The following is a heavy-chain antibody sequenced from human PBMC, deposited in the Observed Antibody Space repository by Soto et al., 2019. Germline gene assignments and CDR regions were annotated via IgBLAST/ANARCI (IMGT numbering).Heavy chain of an antibody. V-gene: IGHV1-18*01. D-gene: IGHD3-9*01. Sequence: SLYFLCRASGYTLTSYGISWVRPAPGQGRGWMGWISAYNGDTNYAQKLQGGVTMTKDTSTSTAYMEVRSLRSDDTAVYYCATPTVYSCCYCGMKVWGEGRRVNVST. CDR1: GYTLTSYG. CDR2: ISAYNGDT. CDR3: ATPTVYSCCYCGMKV. J-gene: IGHJ6*04.